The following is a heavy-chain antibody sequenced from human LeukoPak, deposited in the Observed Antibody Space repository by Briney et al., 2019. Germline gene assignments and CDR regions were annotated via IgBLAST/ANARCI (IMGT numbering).Heavy chain of an antibody. Sequence: GGSLRLSCAASGFTFSSYEMHWVRQAPGKGLGWVAYISNSYSTIYYADSVKGRFTISRDNAKNSLYLQMNSLRAEDTAVYYCARDYGGSSPFDYWGQGTLVTVSS. D-gene: IGHD4-23*01. V-gene: IGHV3-48*03. CDR1: GFTFSSYE. J-gene: IGHJ4*02. CDR3: ARDYGGSSPFDY. CDR2: ISNSYSTI.